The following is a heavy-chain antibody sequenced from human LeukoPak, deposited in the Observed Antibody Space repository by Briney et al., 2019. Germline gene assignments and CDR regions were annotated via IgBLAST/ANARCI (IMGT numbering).Heavy chain of an antibody. CDR3: AREGGSYRSFDY. J-gene: IGHJ4*02. D-gene: IGHD1-26*01. Sequence: SETLSLTCTVSGYYISSGHYWGWIRQPAGKGLEWIGRMYSSGTTHYSPSLKSRITMSVDTSKNQFSLRLSSVTAADTAVYYRAREGGSYRSFDYWGQGTLVTVSS. CDR2: MYSSGTT. CDR1: GYYISSGHY. V-gene: IGHV4-38-2*02.